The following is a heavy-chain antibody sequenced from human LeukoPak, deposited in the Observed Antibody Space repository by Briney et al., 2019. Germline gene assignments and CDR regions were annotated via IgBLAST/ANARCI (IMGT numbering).Heavy chain of an antibody. CDR3: ARENYYGSGSYYNEGLNWFDP. CDR1: GFTFSSYA. Sequence: GRSLRLSCAASGFTFSSYAMHWVRQAPGKGLEWVAVISYDGSNKYYADSVKGRFTISRDNSKNTLYLQMNSLRVEDTAVYYCARENYYGSGSYYNEGLNWFDPWGQGTLVTVSS. D-gene: IGHD3-10*01. J-gene: IGHJ5*02. CDR2: ISYDGSNK. V-gene: IGHV3-30-3*01.